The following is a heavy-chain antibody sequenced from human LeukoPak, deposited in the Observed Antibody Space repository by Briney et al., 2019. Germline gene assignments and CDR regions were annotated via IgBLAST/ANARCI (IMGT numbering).Heavy chain of an antibody. CDR2: IYSSGST. CDR1: GGSISSRH. CDR3: ARRWTGENAFDI. V-gene: IGHV4-4*07. J-gene: IGHJ3*02. Sequence: SETLSLTCIVSGGSISSRHWSWIRQPAGKGLEWIGHIYSSGSTNYNPPLKSRVTMSVDTSTNHFSLKLTSVTAADTAVYYCARRWTGENAFDIWGQGTMVTVPS. D-gene: IGHD3/OR15-3a*01.